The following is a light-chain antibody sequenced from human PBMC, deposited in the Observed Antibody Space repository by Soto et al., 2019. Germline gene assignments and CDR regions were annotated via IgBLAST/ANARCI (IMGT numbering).Light chain of an antibody. Sequence: QSALTQPASVSGSPGQSITISCTGTSSDVGGYNYVSWYQHHPVKAPKLMIYEVRNRPSGVSNRFSGSKSGNTASLTISGLQAEDEADYYCSSFTDSNTLVFGTGTKLTVL. CDR2: EVR. V-gene: IGLV2-14*01. J-gene: IGLJ1*01. CDR3: SSFTDSNTLV. CDR1: SSDVGGYNY.